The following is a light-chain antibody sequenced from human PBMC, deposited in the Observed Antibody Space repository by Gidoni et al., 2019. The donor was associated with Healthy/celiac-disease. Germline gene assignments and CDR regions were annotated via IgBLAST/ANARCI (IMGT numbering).Light chain of an antibody. CDR2: LGS. V-gene: IGKV2-28*01. CDR3: MQALQTPRLT. CDR1: QSLLHSNGYNY. J-gene: IGKJ4*01. Sequence: DIVMTQSPLSLPVTPGEPASISCRSSQSLLHSNGYNYLDWYLQKPGQSPQLLIYLGSNRASGVPDRFSGSGSGTDFTLKISRVEAEDVGVYYCMQALQTPRLTFXGXTKVXIK.